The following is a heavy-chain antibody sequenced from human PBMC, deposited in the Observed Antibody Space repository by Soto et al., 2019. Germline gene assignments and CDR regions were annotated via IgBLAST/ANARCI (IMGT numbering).Heavy chain of an antibody. D-gene: IGHD6-13*01. CDR3: AKDQGSSWYEIDY. Sequence: EVQLLESGGGLVQPGGSLRLSCAASGFTFSNYAVTWVRHAPGKGLEWVSTISGSGGSTYYADSVKGRFTISRDNYKNTLYLQLNSLRAEDTAVYYCAKDQGSSWYEIDYWGQGTLVTVSS. CDR2: ISGSGGST. CDR1: GFTFSNYA. V-gene: IGHV3-23*01. J-gene: IGHJ4*02.